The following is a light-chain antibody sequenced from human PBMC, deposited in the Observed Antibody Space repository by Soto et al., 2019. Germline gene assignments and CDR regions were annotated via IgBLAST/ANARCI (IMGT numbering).Light chain of an antibody. CDR2: DIS. Sequence: EVVMTQSPATLSVSPGETATLSCRASQSLTTYLAWYQQKPDQAPRLLIYDISTRATDIPARFSGSGSGTEFTLTISSLQSEDFAVYYCQQYNYWPLTFGGGTKVEIK. CDR1: QSLTTY. V-gene: IGKV3-15*01. J-gene: IGKJ4*01. CDR3: QQYNYWPLT.